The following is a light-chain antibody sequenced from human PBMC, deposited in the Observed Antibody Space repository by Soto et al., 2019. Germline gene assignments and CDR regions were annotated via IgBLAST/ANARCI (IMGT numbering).Light chain of an antibody. J-gene: IGKJ3*01. CDR3: QQYSSSPPEFT. V-gene: IGKV3-20*01. CDR1: QSVNNNY. CDR2: GAS. Sequence: EIVLTQSPGTLSVSPGERVTISYRASQSVNNNYLAWYQQRPGQAPRLLIFGASYRATGIADRFSGSGSGTDFTITISRLEPEDFAVYYCQQYSSSPPEFTFGPGTKVDSK.